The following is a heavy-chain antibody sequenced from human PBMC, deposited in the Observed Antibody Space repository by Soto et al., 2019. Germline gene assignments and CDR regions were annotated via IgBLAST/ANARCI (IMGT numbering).Heavy chain of an antibody. Sequence: PGGSLRLSCAASGFTFSSYGMHWVRQAPGKGLEWVAVIWYDGSNKYYADSVKGRFTISRDNSKNTLYLQMNSLRAEDTAVYYCARDLYCSGGSCYHAEYFQHWGQGTLVTVSS. CDR1: GFTFSSYG. D-gene: IGHD2-15*01. J-gene: IGHJ1*01. V-gene: IGHV3-33*01. CDR3: ARDLYCSGGSCYHAEYFQH. CDR2: IWYDGSNK.